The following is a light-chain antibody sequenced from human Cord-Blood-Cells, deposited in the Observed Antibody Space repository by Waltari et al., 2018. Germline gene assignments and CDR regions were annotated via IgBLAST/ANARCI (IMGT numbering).Light chain of an antibody. V-gene: IGLV2-11*01. J-gene: IGLJ2*01. CDR1: SSDVGGYNY. CDR3: CSFAGSVV. Sequence: QSALTQPRSVSGSPGQSVTISCTGTSSDVGGYNYVSWYQQHPGKAPKLMIYDVSKRPSGVPDRFSGYKSGNTASLTISGLQAEDEADYYCCSFAGSVVFVGGTKLTVL. CDR2: DVS.